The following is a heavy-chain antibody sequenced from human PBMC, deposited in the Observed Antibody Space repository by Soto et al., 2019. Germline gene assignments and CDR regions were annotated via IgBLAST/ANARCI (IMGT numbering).Heavy chain of an antibody. J-gene: IGHJ6*02. V-gene: IGHV3-23*01. D-gene: IGHD6-13*01. CDR2: ISGSSSST. Sequence: EVRLLESGGGLVQPGGSLRLSCAASGFTFSSYGMSWVRQAPGKGLEWVSGISGSSSSTSNADSMRGRFTISRDNSKNKLYQQMNSLIAQDTGVYYCAREQIEESGWLYYGMDVWGQGTTVTVSS. CDR1: GFTFSSYG. CDR3: AREQIEESGWLYYGMDV.